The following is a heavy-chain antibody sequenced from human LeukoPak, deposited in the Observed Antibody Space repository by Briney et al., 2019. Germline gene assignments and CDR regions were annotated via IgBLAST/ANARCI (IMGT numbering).Heavy chain of an antibody. V-gene: IGHV3-74*01. D-gene: IGHD2-2*01. CDR1: GFTFSTYS. J-gene: IGHJ3*02. CDR2: LSTDGTTT. CDR3: ARQVIPDNSLDI. Sequence: GGSPRLSCAASGFTFSTYSMHWVRLAPGKGLEWVSRLSTDGTTTVYADSVKGRFTISRDNVKNIMYLQLSSLRDEDTAVYYCARQVIPDNSLDIWGPGTTVTVSS.